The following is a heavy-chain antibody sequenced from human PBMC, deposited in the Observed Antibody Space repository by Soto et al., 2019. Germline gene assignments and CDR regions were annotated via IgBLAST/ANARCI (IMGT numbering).Heavy chain of an antibody. V-gene: IGHV4-31*03. CDR3: ASRVPRRSYLGVFDY. Sequence: QVQLQESGPGLVEPSQTLSLTCTVSAVSISNDGYFWTWIRQRPGKGPEWIGYISNSGSSFSNPALRSRLAFSIDTSKNQFSLELTSMTAADTAIYYCASRVPRRSYLGVFDYGGHGTLVTVSS. D-gene: IGHD1-26*01. CDR2: ISNSGSS. CDR1: AVSISNDGYF. J-gene: IGHJ4*01.